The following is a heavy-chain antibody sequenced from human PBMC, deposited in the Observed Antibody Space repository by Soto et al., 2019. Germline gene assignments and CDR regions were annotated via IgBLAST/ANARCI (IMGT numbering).Heavy chain of an antibody. Sequence: EVQVVESGGGLVQPGGSLTLSCVVSGSTIDDYAMHWVRQVPGKGLEWVSGIFWVGGGTGYADSVKGRFTISRDRAKNSLSLQMNSLRIEDTAVYYCGKDLSRGGVESWGQGTRVTVSS. D-gene: IGHD3-16*01. V-gene: IGHV3-9*01. J-gene: IGHJ4*02. CDR3: GKDLSRGGVES. CDR2: IFWVGGGT. CDR1: GSTIDDYA.